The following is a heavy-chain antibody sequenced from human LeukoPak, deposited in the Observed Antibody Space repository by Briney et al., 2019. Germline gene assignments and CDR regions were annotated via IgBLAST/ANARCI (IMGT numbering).Heavy chain of an antibody. CDR1: GDSISSYY. CDR3: ARLRLGRGSSLDY. V-gene: IGHV4-59*08. Sequence: SETLSLTCTVSGDSISSYYWSWIRQPPGKGLEWIGYIYYSGSTNYNPSLKSRVTISVDTSKNQFSLKLSSVTAADTAVYYCARLRLGRGSSLDYWGQGTLVTVSS. J-gene: IGHJ4*02. CDR2: IYYSGST. D-gene: IGHD6-13*01.